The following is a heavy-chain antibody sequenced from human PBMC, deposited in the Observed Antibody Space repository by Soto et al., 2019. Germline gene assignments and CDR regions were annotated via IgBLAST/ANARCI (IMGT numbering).Heavy chain of an antibody. CDR2: INPDGGTT. V-gene: IGHV3-74*01. CDR3: ARVGVGSYHFDF. D-gene: IGHD3-10*01. J-gene: IGHJ4*02. CDR1: GFTFSNYW. Sequence: EVQLVESGGGLIQPGGSLRLYCAASGFTFSNYWMHWVRQAPGKGLVWVSRINPDGGTTSYADSVKGRFTISRDNAKNTLYLQMDSLRAEYTAVYYCARVGVGSYHFDFWGQGTLVPVSA.